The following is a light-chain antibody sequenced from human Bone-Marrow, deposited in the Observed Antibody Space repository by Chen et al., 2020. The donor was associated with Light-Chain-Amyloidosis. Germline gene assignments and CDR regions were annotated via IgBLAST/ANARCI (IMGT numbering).Light chain of an antibody. CDR1: NIGSTS. CDR3: QVWDRSSDQPV. V-gene: IGLV3-21*02. J-gene: IGLJ3*02. Sequence: SYVLTQPSSVSVAPGQTATIACGGNNIGSTSVHWYQQTPGQAPLLVVYDDSDRPSGIPERLSGSNSGNTATLTMSRGEAGDEADYYCQVWDRSSDQPVFGGGTKLTVL. CDR2: DDS.